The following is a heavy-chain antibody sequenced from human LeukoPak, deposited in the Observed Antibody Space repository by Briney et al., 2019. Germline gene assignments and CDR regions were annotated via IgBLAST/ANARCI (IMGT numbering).Heavy chain of an antibody. CDR3: ARGGSGSGYLYYFDS. J-gene: IGHJ4*02. Sequence: ASVKVSCKASGYSFSDYSMHWVRQAPGQGLEWMGRINSNSGGTSYAQNFQGRVTMTRDTSSSTAYMEVSGLTTDDTAVYYCARGGSGSGYLYYFDSWGQGTLVSVSS. D-gene: IGHD3-10*01. CDR1: GYSFSDYS. CDR2: INSNSGGT. V-gene: IGHV1-2*06.